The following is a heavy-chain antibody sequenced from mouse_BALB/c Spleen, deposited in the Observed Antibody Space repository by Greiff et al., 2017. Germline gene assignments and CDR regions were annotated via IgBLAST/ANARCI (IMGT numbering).Heavy chain of an antibody. J-gene: IGHJ2*01. CDR1: GYSITSDYA. V-gene: IGHV3-2*02. CDR2: ISYSGST. D-gene: IGHD2-4*01. CDR3: ARCDYDVDFDY. Sequence: VQLKESGPGLVKPSQSLSLTCTVTGYSITSDYAWNWIRQFPGNKLEWMGYISYSGSTSYNPSLKSRISITRDTSKNQFFLQLNSVTTEDTATYYCARCDYDVDFDYWGQGTTLTVSS.